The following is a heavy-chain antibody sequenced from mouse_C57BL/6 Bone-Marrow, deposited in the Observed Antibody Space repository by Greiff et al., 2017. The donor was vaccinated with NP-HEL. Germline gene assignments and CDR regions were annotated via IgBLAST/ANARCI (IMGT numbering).Heavy chain of an antibody. Sequence: QVQLQQPGAELVKPGASVKLSCKASGYTFTSYWMQWVKQRPGQGLEWIGEIDPSDSYTNYNQKFKGKATLTVDTSSSTAYMQLSSLTSEDSAVYYCAIITTVVEGWYFDVWGTGTTVTVSS. CDR3: AIITTVVEGWYFDV. V-gene: IGHV1-50*01. J-gene: IGHJ1*03. D-gene: IGHD1-1*01. CDR1: GYTFTSYW. CDR2: IDPSDSYT.